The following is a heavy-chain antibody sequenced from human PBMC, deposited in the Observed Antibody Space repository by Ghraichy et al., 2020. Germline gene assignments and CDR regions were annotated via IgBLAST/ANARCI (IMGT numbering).Heavy chain of an antibody. CDR3: ARWAGTATTLWSGPFDF. V-gene: IGHV1-69*13. CDR1: GGPFSTSP. Sequence: SVKVSCKTSGGPFSTSPISWVRQAPGQGLEWMGVTFPVFGVANYAQRFQGRLTITADESTSTAYMELTSLTSEDTAVYHCARWAGTATTLWSGPFDFWGQGSLVTVSS. J-gene: IGHJ4*02. CDR2: TFPVFGVA. D-gene: IGHD3-3*01.